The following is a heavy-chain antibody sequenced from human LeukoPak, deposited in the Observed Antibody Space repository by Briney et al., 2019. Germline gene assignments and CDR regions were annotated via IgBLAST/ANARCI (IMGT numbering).Heavy chain of an antibody. CDR2: IYYSGST. J-gene: IGHJ6*02. D-gene: IGHD3-22*01. Sequence: SETLSLTCTVSGGSISSYYWSWIRQPPGKGLEWIGYIYYSGSTNYNPSLKSRVTISVDTSKNRFSLKLSSVTAADTAVYYCARDRVEVDYYDSSGYYYGMDVWGQGTTVTASS. V-gene: IGHV4-59*01. CDR3: ARDRVEVDYYDSSGYYYGMDV. CDR1: GGSISSYY.